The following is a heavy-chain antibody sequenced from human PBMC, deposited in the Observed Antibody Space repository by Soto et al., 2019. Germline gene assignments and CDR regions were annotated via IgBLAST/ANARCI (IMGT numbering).Heavy chain of an antibody. CDR3: ARGLGIVGAQRSENFDY. CDR1: GFTFSSYD. V-gene: IGHV3-13*01. D-gene: IGHD1-26*01. Sequence: GGSLRLSCAASGFTFSSYDMHWVRQATGKGLEWVSAIGTAGDTYYPGSVKGRFTISRANAKNSLYLQMNSLRAEDTAVYYCARGLGIVGAQRSENFDYWGQGTLVTVSS. CDR2: IGTAGDT. J-gene: IGHJ4*02.